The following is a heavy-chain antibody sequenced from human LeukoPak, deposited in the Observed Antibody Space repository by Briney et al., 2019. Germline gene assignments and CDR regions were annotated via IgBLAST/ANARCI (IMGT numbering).Heavy chain of an antibody. CDR3: AKDFWVYGDYDVNWFDP. V-gene: IGHV3-23*01. Sequence: GGSLRLSCAASGLTFRSYAMSWVRQAPGKGLEWVSTISGSDGTTYYADSVEGRFTISRDNSKNTLYLQMNSLRAEATAVYYCAKDFWVYGDYDVNWFDPWGQGTLVTVSS. D-gene: IGHD4-17*01. CDR1: GLTFRSYA. CDR2: ISGSDGTT. J-gene: IGHJ5*02.